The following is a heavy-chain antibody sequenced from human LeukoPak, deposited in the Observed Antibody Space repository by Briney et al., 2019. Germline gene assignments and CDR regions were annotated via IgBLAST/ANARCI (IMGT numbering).Heavy chain of an antibody. CDR2: IKSDGITI. J-gene: IGHJ4*02. D-gene: IGHD3-22*01. Sequence: GGSLRLSCAASGFTFSNYMMHWVRQAPGKGLVWVSRIKSDGITITYADSVKGRFTISRDNAKNSLYLQMNSLRAEDTAVYYCSRSAYYDGSGNYYDYWGQGTLVTVSS. V-gene: IGHV3-74*01. CDR1: GFTFSNYM. CDR3: SRSAYYDGSGNYYDY.